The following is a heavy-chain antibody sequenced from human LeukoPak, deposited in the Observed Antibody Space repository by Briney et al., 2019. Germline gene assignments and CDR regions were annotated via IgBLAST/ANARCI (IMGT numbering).Heavy chain of an antibody. CDR1: GNYW. J-gene: IGHJ4*02. D-gene: IGHD3-10*01. CDR3: ARDQVGEYYFDY. V-gene: IGHV3-48*01. Sequence: TGGSLRLSCAASGNYWMHWVRQAPGKGLEWVSYIVSHGRAIYYADSVKGRFTISRDNAQNSLFLHMNSLRAEDTAVYYCARDQVGEYYFDYWGQGTLVTVSS. CDR2: IVSHGRAI.